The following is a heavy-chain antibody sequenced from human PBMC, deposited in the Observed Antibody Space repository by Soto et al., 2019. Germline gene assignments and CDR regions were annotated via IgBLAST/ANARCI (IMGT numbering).Heavy chain of an antibody. D-gene: IGHD5-18*01. J-gene: IGHJ4*02. CDR3: ARERRGYSYGFDY. Sequence: PSETLSLTCTVSGGSISSVGNYWSWIRQHPGKGLEWIGYIYYSGITYYNPSLKSRVIISVDTSENQFSLKLSSVTAADTAVYYCARERRGYSYGFDYWGQGTLVTVSS. CDR2: IYYSGIT. CDR1: GGSISSVGNY. V-gene: IGHV4-31*03.